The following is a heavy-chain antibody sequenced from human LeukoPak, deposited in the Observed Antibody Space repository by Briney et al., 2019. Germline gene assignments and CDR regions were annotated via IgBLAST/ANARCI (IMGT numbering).Heavy chain of an antibody. CDR2: IYYSGST. Sequence: SETLSLTCRVSGGSISSYYWSWIRQPPGKGLEWIGYIYYSGSTNYNPSLKSRVTISVDTSKNQFSLKLSSVTAADTAVYYCARVTYSVFDYWGQGTLVTVSS. CDR1: GGSISSYY. J-gene: IGHJ4*02. CDR3: ARVTYSVFDY. D-gene: IGHD2-21*01. V-gene: IGHV4-59*08.